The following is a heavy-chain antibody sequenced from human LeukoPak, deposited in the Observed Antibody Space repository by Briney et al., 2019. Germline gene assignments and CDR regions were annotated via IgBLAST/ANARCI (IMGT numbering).Heavy chain of an antibody. CDR3: AREGADSSPSLDAFDI. D-gene: IGHD3-22*01. Sequence: ASVKVSCKASGYTSTSYGISWVRQAPGQGLEWMGWISAYNGNTNYAQKLQGRVTMTIDTSTSTAYMELRSLRSDDTAVYYCAREGADSSPSLDAFDIWGQGTMVTVSS. CDR1: GYTSTSYG. V-gene: IGHV1-18*01. CDR2: ISAYNGNT. J-gene: IGHJ3*02.